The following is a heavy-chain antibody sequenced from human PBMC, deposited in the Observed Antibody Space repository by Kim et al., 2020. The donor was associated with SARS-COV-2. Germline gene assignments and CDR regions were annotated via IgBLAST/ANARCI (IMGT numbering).Heavy chain of an antibody. Sequence: SETLSLTCAVYGGSFTAYYWSWIRQPPGKGLEWIGEINHSGNTKYNPSLKSRVTISVDPSKNQFSLRLSSVTAADTAVYYCARYKTKVTSPLAYWGQGTL. D-gene: IGHD4-17*01. CDR3: ARYKTKVTSPLAY. CDR1: GGSFTAYY. CDR2: INHSGNT. J-gene: IGHJ4*02. V-gene: IGHV4-34*01.